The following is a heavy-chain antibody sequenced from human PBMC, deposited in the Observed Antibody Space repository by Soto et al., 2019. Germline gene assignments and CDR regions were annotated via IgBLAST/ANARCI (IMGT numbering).Heavy chain of an antibody. Sequence: QVQLVQSGAEVKKPGASVKVSCKASGYIFTTYAMHWLRQAPGQRLEWMGWINTVNGNTKYSQKFQGRVTITSDTSANTAYMEFSSLISEDTAVYYCARDRGRDYGDHFDYWGQGTLVTVSS. J-gene: IGHJ4*02. CDR2: INTVNGNT. CDR3: ARDRGRDYGDHFDY. V-gene: IGHV1-3*04. CDR1: GYIFTTYA. D-gene: IGHD4-17*01.